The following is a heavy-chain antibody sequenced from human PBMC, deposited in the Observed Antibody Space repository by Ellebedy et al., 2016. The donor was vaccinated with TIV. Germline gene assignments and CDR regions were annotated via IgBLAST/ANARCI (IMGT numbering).Heavy chain of an antibody. J-gene: IGHJ5*02. CDR3: ARDAAGPPGGWFDP. V-gene: IGHV1-2*02. CDR2: INPNNGGT. Sequence: ASVKVSCKASGYTFTGYYMHWVRQAPGQGLEWMGWINPNNGGTNYGQKFQGRVTMTRDTSISTAYMELSRLRSDDTAVYYCARDAAGPPGGWFDPWGQGTLVTVSS. CDR1: GYTFTGYY. D-gene: IGHD6-13*01.